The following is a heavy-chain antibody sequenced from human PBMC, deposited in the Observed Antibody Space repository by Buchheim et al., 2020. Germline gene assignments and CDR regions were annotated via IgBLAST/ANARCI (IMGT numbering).Heavy chain of an antibody. CDR2: ISQRGST. Sequence: QVQLQESGPGLVKPSGTLSLTCAVSGGSIISSHWWNWVRQPPGKGLEWIGEISQRGSTNYNPSLKSRVTISVDKSNNQFSLKLSSVTAADTAVYYCARANPFGFWSGFHTPTYFDFWGQGTL. CDR3: ARANPFGFWSGFHTPTYFDF. J-gene: IGHJ4*02. D-gene: IGHD3-3*01. V-gene: IGHV4-4*02. CDR1: GGSIISSHW.